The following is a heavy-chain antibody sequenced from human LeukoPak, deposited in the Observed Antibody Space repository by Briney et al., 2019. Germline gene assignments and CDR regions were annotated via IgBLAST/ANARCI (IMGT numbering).Heavy chain of an antibody. D-gene: IGHD2-2*01. V-gene: IGHV3-7*01. J-gene: IGHJ5*02. CDR1: GFTFSSYW. CDR2: IKQDGSEK. CDR3: ARGRLVVVPAAIAFDP. Sequence: GGSLRLSCGASGFTFSSYWMSWVRQAPGKGLEWVANIKQDGSEKYYVDSVNGRFTISRDNAKNSLYLQMNSLRAEDTAVYYCARGRLVVVPAAIAFDPWGQGTLVTVSS.